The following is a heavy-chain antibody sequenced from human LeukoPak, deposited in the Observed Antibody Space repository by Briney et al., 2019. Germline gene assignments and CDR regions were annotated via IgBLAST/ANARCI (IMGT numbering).Heavy chain of an antibody. J-gene: IGHJ4*02. D-gene: IGHD3-16*01. Sequence: PSQTLSLTCTVSGGSISSGGYSWSWIRQHPGKGLEWIGYIYYSGSTYYNPSLKSRVTISVDTSKNQFSLKLSSVTAADTAVYYCARVVPPRWGSINLRGSYFDYWGQGTLVTVSS. CDR1: GGSISSGGYS. CDR2: IYYSGST. V-gene: IGHV4-31*03. CDR3: ARVVPPRWGSINLRGSYFDY.